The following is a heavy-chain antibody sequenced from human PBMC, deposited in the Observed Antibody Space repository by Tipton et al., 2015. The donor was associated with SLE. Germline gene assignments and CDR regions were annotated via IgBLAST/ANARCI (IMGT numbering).Heavy chain of an antibody. CDR2: IYTSGYT. J-gene: IGHJ3*02. Sequence: TLSLTCTVSGGSMSRYYWNWVRQSPGKGLEWIGHIYTSGYTNYNPSLKSRLTISIDTSKKEFSLKLSSVTAADTAVYYCARDRVDWTDDAFAIWGQGTMVSVS. V-gene: IGHV4-4*08. D-gene: IGHD1-1*01. CDR1: GGSMSRYY. CDR3: ARDRVDWTDDAFAI.